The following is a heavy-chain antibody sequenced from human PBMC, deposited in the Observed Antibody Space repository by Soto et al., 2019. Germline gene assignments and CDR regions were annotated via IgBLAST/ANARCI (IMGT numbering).Heavy chain of an antibody. Sequence: GGSLRLSCATSGFTFGNYAMSWFRRAPGKGLEGVGFIRRKGYGGTTEYAASVKGRFAISRDDSKSIAYLQMNSLKTEDTAMYYCPFFSYYYDRSGSHEAWCPGTLLTIFS. J-gene: IGHJ4*01. CDR3: PFFSYYYDRSGSHEA. CDR1: GFTFGNYA. D-gene: IGHD3-22*01. V-gene: IGHV3-49*03. CDR2: IRRKGYGGTT.